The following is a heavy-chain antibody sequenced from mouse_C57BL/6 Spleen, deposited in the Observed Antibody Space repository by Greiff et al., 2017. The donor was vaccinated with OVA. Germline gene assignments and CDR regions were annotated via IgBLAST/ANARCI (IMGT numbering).Heavy chain of an antibody. D-gene: IGHD2-3*01. J-gene: IGHJ1*03. CDR1: GYTFTSYW. Sequence: QVQLQQPGTELVKPGASVKLSCKASGYTFTSYWMHWVKQRPGQGLEWIGNINPSNGGTNYNEKFKSKATLTVDKSSSTAYMQLSSLTSEDSAVYDCARGLLPHWYFDVWGTGTTVTVSS. V-gene: IGHV1-53*01. CDR3: ARGLLPHWYFDV. CDR2: INPSNGGT.